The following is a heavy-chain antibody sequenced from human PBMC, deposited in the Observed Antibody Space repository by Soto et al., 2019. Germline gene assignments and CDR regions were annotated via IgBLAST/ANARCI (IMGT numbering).Heavy chain of an antibody. J-gene: IGHJ4*02. V-gene: IGHV3-23*01. CDR2: ISNSGGST. Sequence: PGGSLRLSCAASGFTFSSYGMSWVRQAPGKGLEWVSAISNSGGSTYYADSVKGRFTISRDNSKNTLYLQMNSLRAEDTAVYYCAKSYHLVGTSYFDCWGQGTLVTVSS. CDR3: AKSYHLVGTSYFDC. D-gene: IGHD1-26*01. CDR1: GFTFSSYG.